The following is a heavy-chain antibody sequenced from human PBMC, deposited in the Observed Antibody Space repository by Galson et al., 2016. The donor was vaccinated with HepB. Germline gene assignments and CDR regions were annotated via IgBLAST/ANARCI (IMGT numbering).Heavy chain of an antibody. CDR3: ARDRHLAVSAYPYYFDY. J-gene: IGHJ4*02. D-gene: IGHD3-16*01. V-gene: IGHV1-69*06. CDR1: ADTFSRYG. Sequence: SVKVSCKASADTFSRYGISWVRQVPGQGFEWMGGIIGIVGTSDYAQRFQGRVTITADKYTTTVFMVLSSLTSDDTAVYYCARDRHLAVSAYPYYFDYWGQGTLVTVSS. CDR2: IIGIVGTS.